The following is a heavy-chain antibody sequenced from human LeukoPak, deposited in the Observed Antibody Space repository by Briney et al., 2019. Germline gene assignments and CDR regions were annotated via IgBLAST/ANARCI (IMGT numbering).Heavy chain of an antibody. Sequence: SETLSLTCAVYGGSFSGYYWSWIRQPPGKGLEWVGEINHSGSTNYNPSLKSRVTISVDTSKNQFSLKLTSVTAADTAVYYCARDSGTTGEVKFDPWGQGTLVTVSS. D-gene: IGHD3-10*01. J-gene: IGHJ5*02. V-gene: IGHV4-34*01. CDR1: GGSFSGYY. CDR2: INHSGST. CDR3: ARDSGTTGEVKFDP.